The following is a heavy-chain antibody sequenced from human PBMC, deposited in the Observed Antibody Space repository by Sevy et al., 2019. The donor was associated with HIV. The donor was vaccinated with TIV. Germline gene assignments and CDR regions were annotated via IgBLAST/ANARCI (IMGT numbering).Heavy chain of an antibody. CDR1: GDSVSSNTAA. CDR2: TYYRSKWCN. D-gene: IGHD2-2*01. Sequence: SQTVSLTCAISGDSVSSNTAAWNWIRQSPSRGLEWLGRTYYRSKWCNDYAVSMISRISINPDTSKNLFSLQLHSVTPEDTAMYYCARDQSSVGSNWDSLAPADYGMDVWGQGTTVTVSS. V-gene: IGHV6-1*01. CDR3: ARDQSSVGSNWDSLAPADYGMDV. J-gene: IGHJ6*02.